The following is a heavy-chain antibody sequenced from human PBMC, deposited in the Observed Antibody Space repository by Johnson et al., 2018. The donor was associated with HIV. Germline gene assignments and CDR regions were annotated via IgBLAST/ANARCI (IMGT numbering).Heavy chain of an antibody. Sequence: VQLVESGGGLVQPGGSLRLSCAASGFTFSSYAMSWVRQAPGKGLEWVSAISGSGGSTYYADSVKGRFTISRDNSKNTLYLQMNSLRAEDTAVYYCAKDGSDIVVVPAAPDAFDIWGQGTMVTVSS. CDR2: ISGSGGST. V-gene: IGHV3-23*04. D-gene: IGHD2-2*01. CDR3: AKDGSDIVVVPAAPDAFDI. CDR1: GFTFSSYA. J-gene: IGHJ3*02.